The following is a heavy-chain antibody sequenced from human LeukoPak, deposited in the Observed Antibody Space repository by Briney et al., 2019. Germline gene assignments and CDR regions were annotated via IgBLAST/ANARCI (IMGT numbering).Heavy chain of an antibody. J-gene: IGHJ4*02. V-gene: IGHV3-7*04. CDR2: IKQDGSEK. CDR3: ARDGSSWPY. D-gene: IGHD6-13*01. Sequence: GGSLRLSCAASGFTFSRYWMTWVRQAPGQGLEWVANIKQDGSEKYYVDSVKGRFTISRDNAKNSLYLQMNSLRAEDTAVYYCARDGSSWPYWGQGTLVTVSS. CDR1: GFTFSRYW.